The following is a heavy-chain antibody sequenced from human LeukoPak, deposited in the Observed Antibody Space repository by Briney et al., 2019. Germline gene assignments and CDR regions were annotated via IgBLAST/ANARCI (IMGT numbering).Heavy chain of an antibody. CDR1: GYTFTGYY. CDR3: ARAGGYCGRISCPYYFDY. D-gene: IGHD2-15*01. Sequence: ASVKVSCKASGYTFTGYYMHWVRQATGQGLEWMGWMNPNGGNTGYAQKFQGRVTMTRNTSISTAYMELSSLRSEDTAVYYCARAGGYCGRISCPYYFDYWGQGSLVAVSS. CDR2: MNPNGGNT. J-gene: IGHJ4*02. V-gene: IGHV1-8*02.